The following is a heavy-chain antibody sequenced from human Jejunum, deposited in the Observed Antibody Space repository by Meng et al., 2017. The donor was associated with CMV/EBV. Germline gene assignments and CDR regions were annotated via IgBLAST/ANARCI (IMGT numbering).Heavy chain of an antibody. CDR2: INSNSGDT. V-gene: IGHV1-2*02. D-gene: IGHD1-1*01. CDR1: GYPFTGHY. J-gene: IGHJ4*02. CDR3: ARGDNWDRVDY. Sequence: CKASGYPFTGHYIHWVRQAPGQGLEWMGWINSNSGDTNYAQKFQGRVTMTRDTSITTAHMELSGLRSDDTAVYYCARGDNWDRVDYWGQGTLVTVSS.